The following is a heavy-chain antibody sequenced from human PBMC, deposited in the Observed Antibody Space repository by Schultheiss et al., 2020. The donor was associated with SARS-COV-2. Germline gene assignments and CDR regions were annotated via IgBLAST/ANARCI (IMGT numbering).Heavy chain of an antibody. V-gene: IGHV3-11*06. J-gene: IGHJ4*02. CDR1: GFTFSDYY. CDR3: ARATSGSYGY. D-gene: IGHD1-26*01. CDR2: ISSSSSYT. Sequence: GESLKISCAASGFTFSDYYMSWIRQAPGKGLEWVSYISSSSSYTNYADSVKGRFTISRDNAKNSLYLQMNSLRAEDTAVYYCARATSGSYGYWGQGTLVTVSS.